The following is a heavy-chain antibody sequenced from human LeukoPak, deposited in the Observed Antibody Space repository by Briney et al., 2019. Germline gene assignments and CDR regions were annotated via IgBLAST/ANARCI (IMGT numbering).Heavy chain of an antibody. CDR1: GYTFTSYY. CDR3: VRSGYDRAIDY. CDR2: INPSGGST. V-gene: IGHV1-46*01. D-gene: IGHD5-12*01. Sequence: ASVKVSCKASGYTFTSYYMHWVRQAPGQGLEWMGIINPSGGSTSYAQKFRGRVTMTRDTSTSTVYMELSSLRSEDTAVYYCVRSGYDRAIDYWGQGTLVTVSS. J-gene: IGHJ4*02.